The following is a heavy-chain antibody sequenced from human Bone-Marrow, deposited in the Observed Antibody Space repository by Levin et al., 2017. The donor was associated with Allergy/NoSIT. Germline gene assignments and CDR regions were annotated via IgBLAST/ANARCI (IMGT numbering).Heavy chain of an antibody. CDR3: ARSRSPGDYGDYGY. CDR2: IVPIFGTA. D-gene: IGHD4-17*01. V-gene: IGHV1-69*13. Sequence: SVKVSCKTSGGSFSSYAITWVRQAPGQGLEGMGGIVPIFGTANYAQKFQGRVTIIADEPTTTVYMELSSLRSEDTAVYYCARSRSPGDYGDYGYWGQGTLVTVAS. CDR1: GGSFSSYA. J-gene: IGHJ4*02.